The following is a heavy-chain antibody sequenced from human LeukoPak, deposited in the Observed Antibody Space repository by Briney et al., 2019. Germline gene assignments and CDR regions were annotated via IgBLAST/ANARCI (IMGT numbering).Heavy chain of an antibody. CDR3: ARELYYYDSSGYSYYYGMDV. D-gene: IGHD3-22*01. CDR2: IYYSGST. Sequence: SETLSLTCTVSGVSVSSGSYYWSWIRQPPGKGLEWIGYIYYSGSTNYNPSLKSRVTISVDTSKNQFSLKLSSVIAADTAVYYCARELYYYDSSGYSYYYGMDVWGQGTTVTVSS. V-gene: IGHV4-61*01. CDR1: GVSVSSGSYY. J-gene: IGHJ6*02.